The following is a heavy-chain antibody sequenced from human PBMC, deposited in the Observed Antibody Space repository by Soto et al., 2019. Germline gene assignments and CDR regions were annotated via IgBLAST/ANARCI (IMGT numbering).Heavy chain of an antibody. V-gene: IGHV3-23*01. CDR2: ISGSGGST. CDR3: AKGLRFLEWLLSGGSPYYFDY. Sequence: GGSLRLSCAASGFPFSSYAMSWVRQAPGRGLEWVSAISGSGGSTYYADSVKGRFTISRDNSKNTLYLQMNSLRAEDTAVYYCAKGLRFLEWLLSGGSPYYFDYWGQGTLVTVSS. CDR1: GFPFSSYA. D-gene: IGHD3-3*01. J-gene: IGHJ4*02.